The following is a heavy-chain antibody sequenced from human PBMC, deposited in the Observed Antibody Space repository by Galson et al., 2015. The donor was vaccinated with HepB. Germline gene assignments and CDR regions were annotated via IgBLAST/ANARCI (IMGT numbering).Heavy chain of an antibody. V-gene: IGHV1-8*02. Sequence: SVKVSCKAPGYTFTGYYMHWVRQAPGQGLEWMGWMNPNSGNTGYAQKFQGRVTMTRNTSISTAYMELSSLRSEDTAVYYCARVSEGSSDYWGQGTLVTVSS. CDR3: ARVSEGSSDY. J-gene: IGHJ4*02. CDR2: MNPNSGNT. D-gene: IGHD6-6*01. CDR1: GYTFTGYY.